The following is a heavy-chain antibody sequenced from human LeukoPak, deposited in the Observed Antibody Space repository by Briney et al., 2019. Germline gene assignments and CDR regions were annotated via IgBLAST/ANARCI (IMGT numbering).Heavy chain of an antibody. Sequence: GASVKVSCKASGYMFSSYGISWVRQAPGQGLEWMGWISANNGNANYAQKLQGRVTMTRDTSTSTAYMELSSLRSEDTAVYYCASGLMGAVVTTLGSWGQGTLVTVSS. CDR1: GYMFSSYG. CDR2: ISANNGNA. CDR3: ASGLMGAVVTTLGS. J-gene: IGHJ5*02. D-gene: IGHD2-21*02. V-gene: IGHV1-18*01.